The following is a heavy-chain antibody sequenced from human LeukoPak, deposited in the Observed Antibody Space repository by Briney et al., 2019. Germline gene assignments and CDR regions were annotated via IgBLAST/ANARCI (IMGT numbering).Heavy chain of an antibody. CDR1: GFTFSSYA. V-gene: IGHV3-30-3*01. J-gene: IGHJ4*02. CDR3: ASDMSSSGYYIDY. Sequence: GGSLRLSCAASGFTFSSYAMHWVRQAPGKGLEWVALISDDGSNKYYADSVKGRFTISRDNSKNTLYLQMNSLSPEDTAVYYCASDMSSSGYYIDYWGQGTLVTVPS. D-gene: IGHD3-3*01. CDR2: ISDDGSNK.